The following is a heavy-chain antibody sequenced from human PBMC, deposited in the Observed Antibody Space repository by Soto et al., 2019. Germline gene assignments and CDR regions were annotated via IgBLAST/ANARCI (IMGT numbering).Heavy chain of an antibody. CDR1: GGTFSSYT. CDR3: ASCLSPSSGWDQLGSPAYDAFDI. CDR2: IIPILGIA. Sequence: GASVKVSCKASGGTFSSYTISWVRQAPGQGLEWMGRIIPILGIANYAQKFQGRVTITADKSTSTAYMELSSLRSEDTAVYYCASCLSPSSGWDQLGSPAYDAFDIWGQGTMVTVSS. V-gene: IGHV1-69*02. J-gene: IGHJ3*02. D-gene: IGHD6-19*01.